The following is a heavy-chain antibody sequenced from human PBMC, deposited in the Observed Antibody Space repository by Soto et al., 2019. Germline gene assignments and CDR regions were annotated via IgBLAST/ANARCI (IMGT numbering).Heavy chain of an antibody. CDR1: GFTFSDHD. CDR2: ISTRSSYT. J-gene: IGHJ4*02. CDR3: ARLRLTVYFDY. Sequence: QVQLVESGGGLVKPGGSLRLSCVASGFTFSDHDMTWLRQAPGKGLEWRSYISTRSSYTKYADSVKGRLTISRDNAMNSLYLQMNSLRAEYTAVYYCARLRLTVYFDYWGQGTLGTVSS. D-gene: IGHD4-17*01. V-gene: IGHV3-11*05.